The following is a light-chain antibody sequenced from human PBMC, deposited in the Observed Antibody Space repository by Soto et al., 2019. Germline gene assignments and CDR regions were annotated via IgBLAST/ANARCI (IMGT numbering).Light chain of an antibody. CDR3: QQYNNWPPT. J-gene: IGKJ5*01. CDR1: QSVSTN. Sequence: EIVLTPSPGTLSLSPGERATLSCRASQSVSTNLAWYQQKPGQPPRLLIYGAYTRATDIPARFSGSGSGTDFTLTISSLQSEDFAVYYCQQYNNWPPTFGQGTRLEIK. V-gene: IGKV3-15*01. CDR2: GAY.